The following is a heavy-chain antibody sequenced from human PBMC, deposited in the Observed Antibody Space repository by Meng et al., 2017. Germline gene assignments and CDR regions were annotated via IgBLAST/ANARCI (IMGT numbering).Heavy chain of an antibody. J-gene: IGHJ6*02. Sequence: QGRLQGSVPGLRKPSGTLSLTCAVSGGSISSSNWWSWVRQPSGKGLEWIGEIYHSGSTNYNPSLKSRVTISVDKSKNQFSLKLSSVTAADTAVYYCAGSEVPYYYYGMDVWGQGTTVTVSS. V-gene: IGHV4-4*02. CDR2: IYHSGST. CDR3: AGSEVPYYYYGMDV. D-gene: IGHD3-10*01. CDR1: GGSISSSNW.